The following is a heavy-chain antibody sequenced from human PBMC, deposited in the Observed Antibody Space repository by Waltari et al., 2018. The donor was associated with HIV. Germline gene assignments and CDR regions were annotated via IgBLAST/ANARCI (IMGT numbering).Heavy chain of an antibody. J-gene: IGHJ6*02. CDR3: ARDLASIAARPFYYYGMDV. D-gene: IGHD6-6*01. V-gene: IGHV4-39*07. Sequence: QLQLQESGPGLVKPSETLSLTCTVSGGSISSSSYYWGWIRQPPGKGLEWIGSIYYSGSTYSNPSLKSRVTISVDTSKNQFSLKLSSVTAADTAVYYCARDLASIAARPFYYYGMDVWGQGTTVTVSS. CDR1: GGSISSSSYY. CDR2: IYYSGST.